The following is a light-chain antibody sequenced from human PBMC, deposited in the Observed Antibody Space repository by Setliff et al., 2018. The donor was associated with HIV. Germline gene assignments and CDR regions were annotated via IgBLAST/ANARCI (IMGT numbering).Light chain of an antibody. CDR1: SSDVGGYNY. CDR3: CSYAGSYTSLYV. V-gene: IGLV2-11*01. J-gene: IGLJ1*01. Sequence: QSVLTQPRSVSGSPGPSVTIACTGTSSDVGGYNYVSWYQHLPGQAPKLMIYDVTKRPSGVPDRFSGSKSGNTASLTISGLQSEDEADYYCCSYAGSYTSLYVFGTGTKVTV. CDR2: DVT.